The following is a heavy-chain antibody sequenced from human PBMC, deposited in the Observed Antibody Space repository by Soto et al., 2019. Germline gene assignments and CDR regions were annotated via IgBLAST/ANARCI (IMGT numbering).Heavy chain of an antibody. J-gene: IGHJ5*02. Sequence: SETLSLTCTVSGGSISTSGYFWGWIRQPPGKGLEWIGTIYYSGSTYYNPSLKSRVTISVDTSKNQFSLKLSSVTAADTAVYYCATSNWFPPWGQGTLGTVS. CDR2: IYYSGST. D-gene: IGHD4-4*01. V-gene: IGHV4-39*01. CDR1: GGSISTSGYF. CDR3: ATSNWFPP.